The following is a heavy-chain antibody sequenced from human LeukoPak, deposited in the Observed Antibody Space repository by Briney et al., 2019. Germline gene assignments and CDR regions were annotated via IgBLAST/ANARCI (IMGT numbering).Heavy chain of an antibody. CDR2: IYYSGST. CDR3: ARPLPIADFWSGYSSWFDP. Sequence: PSETLSLTCTVSGDSISSSSYYWGWIRQPPGKGLEWIGTIYYSGSTYYNPSLKSRVTISVDTSKNQFSLKLSSVTAADTAVYYCARPLPIADFWSGYSSWFDPWGQGTLVTVSS. D-gene: IGHD3-3*01. J-gene: IGHJ5*02. V-gene: IGHV4-39*01. CDR1: GDSISSSSYY.